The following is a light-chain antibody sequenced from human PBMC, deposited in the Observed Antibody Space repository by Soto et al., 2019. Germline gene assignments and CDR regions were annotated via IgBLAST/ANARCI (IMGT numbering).Light chain of an antibody. V-gene: IGKV2-28*01. J-gene: IGKJ2*01. CDR3: MQALQTPYT. CDR2: LGS. Sequence: EIVMTQSPPSLTVTPGEPASISCRSSQRLLHSNGNTFLDWYVQKPGQSPQLLIYLGSNRASGVTDRVSGSESGTDVTLKISRVEPEDVGVYYCMQALQTPYTFGQVTKLEIK. CDR1: QRLLHSNGNTF.